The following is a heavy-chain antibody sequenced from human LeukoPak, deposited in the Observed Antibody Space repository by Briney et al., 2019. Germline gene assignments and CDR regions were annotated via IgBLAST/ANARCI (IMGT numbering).Heavy chain of an antibody. CDR2: IRYDGSNK. CDR1: GFTFSSYG. D-gene: IGHD3-10*02. J-gene: IGHJ4*02. CDR3: ARGTMFPYYFDY. V-gene: IGHV3-30*02. Sequence: GGSLRLSCAASGFTFSSYGMHWVRQAPGKGLEWVTFIRYDGSNKYYADSVKGRFTISRDNSKNTLYLQMNSLRAEDTAVYYCARGTMFPYYFDYWGQGTLVTVSS.